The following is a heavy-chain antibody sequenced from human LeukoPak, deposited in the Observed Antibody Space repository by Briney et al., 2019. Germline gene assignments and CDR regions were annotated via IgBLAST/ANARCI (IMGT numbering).Heavy chain of an antibody. D-gene: IGHD2-2*01. J-gene: IGHJ6*02. CDR3: AKGGYCSSTSCRGPDYYYYGMDV. CDR1: GFTFSSYA. V-gene: IGHV3-23*01. CDR2: ISGSGGST. Sequence: GGSLRLSCAASGFTFSSYAMSWVRQAPGKGLEWVSAISGSGGSTYYADSVKGRFTISRDNSKNTLYLQMNSLRAEDTAVYYCAKGGYCSSTSCRGPDYYYYGMDVWGQGTTVTVSS.